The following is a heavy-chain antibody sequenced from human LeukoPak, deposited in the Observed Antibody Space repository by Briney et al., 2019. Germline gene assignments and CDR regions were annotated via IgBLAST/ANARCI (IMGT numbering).Heavy chain of an antibody. V-gene: IGHV4-59*06. D-gene: IGHD2-2*02. CDR3: ARFEYCSSTSCYTSAFDI. J-gene: IGHJ3*02. CDR2: IYYSGST. Sequence: SETLSLTCTVSGGSISSYYWSWIRQHPGKGLEWIGYIYYSGSTYYNPSLESRVTISVDTSKNQFSLKLSSVTAADTAVYYCARFEYCSSTSCYTSAFDIWGQGTMVTVSS. CDR1: GGSISSYY.